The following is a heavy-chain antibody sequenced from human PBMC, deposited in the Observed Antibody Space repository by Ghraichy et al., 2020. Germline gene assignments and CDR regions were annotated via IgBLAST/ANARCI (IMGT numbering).Heavy chain of an antibody. V-gene: IGHV6-1*01. CDR3: ASQVNGRLDH. CDR1: GDSVSTDSAT. CDR2: TYYRSKWLY. Sequence: SQTLSLTCAISGDSVSTDSATWNWIRQSPSRGLEWLGRTYYRSKWLYDYAVSVKIRITFNPDTSKNQFSLQLDSVTPEDTAVYFCASQVNGRLDHWGQGTLVTVSS. D-gene: IGHD2-8*01. J-gene: IGHJ5*02.